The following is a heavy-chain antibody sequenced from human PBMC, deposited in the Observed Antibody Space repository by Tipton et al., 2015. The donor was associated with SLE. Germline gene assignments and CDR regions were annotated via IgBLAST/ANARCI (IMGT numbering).Heavy chain of an antibody. Sequence: SLRLSCAASGFTFTSFAMNWVRQAPGKGLEWVSSISGSGGGRYYADSVKGRFTISRDTSKNTLYLQMNSLRVDDTAVYYCARGGAGDSYYFFDLWGRGTLVTVYS. D-gene: IGHD2/OR15-2a*01. CDR3: ARGGAGDSYYFFDL. V-gene: IGHV3-23*01. J-gene: IGHJ2*01. CDR2: ISGSGGGR. CDR1: GFTFTSFA.